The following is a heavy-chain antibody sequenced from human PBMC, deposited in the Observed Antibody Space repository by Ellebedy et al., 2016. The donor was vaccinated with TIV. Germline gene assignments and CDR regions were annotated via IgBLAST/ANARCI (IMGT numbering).Heavy chain of an antibody. CDR1: GFTFSSYS. Sequence: GESLKLSCAASGFTFSSYSLNWVRQAPGKGLEWVSYISSSSDIIYYADSVKGRFTISRDNAKNSLFLQMNSLRAEDTAIYYCASLSSWGQGTLVTVSS. CDR2: ISSSSDII. J-gene: IGHJ5*02. V-gene: IGHV3-48*04. CDR3: ASLSS.